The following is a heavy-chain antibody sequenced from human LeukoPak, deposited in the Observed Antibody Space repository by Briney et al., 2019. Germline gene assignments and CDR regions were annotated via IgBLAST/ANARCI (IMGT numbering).Heavy chain of an antibody. D-gene: IGHD6-19*01. CDR2: IIPIFGTA. V-gene: IGHV1-69*13. Sequence: SVKVSCKASGGTFSSYAISWVRQAPGQGLEWMGGIIPIFGTANCAQRFQGRVTITADESTSTAYMELSSLRSEDTAVHYCARVSGSSGWYGYWGQGTLVTVSS. CDR1: GGTFSSYA. CDR3: ARVSGSSGWYGY. J-gene: IGHJ4*02.